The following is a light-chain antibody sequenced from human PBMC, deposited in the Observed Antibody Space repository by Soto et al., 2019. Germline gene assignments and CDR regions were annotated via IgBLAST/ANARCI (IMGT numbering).Light chain of an antibody. CDR1: SSDVGGYNY. CDR3: SSHPSGFYV. V-gene: IGLV2-14*01. Sequence: QSVLTQPASVSGSPGQSITISCTGTSSDVGGYNYVSWYQQHPGKAPKLMIYDVSDRPSGVSNRFSGSKSGNTASLTISGLQAEDEADYYRSSHPSGFYVFGTGTKVTVL. CDR2: DVS. J-gene: IGLJ1*01.